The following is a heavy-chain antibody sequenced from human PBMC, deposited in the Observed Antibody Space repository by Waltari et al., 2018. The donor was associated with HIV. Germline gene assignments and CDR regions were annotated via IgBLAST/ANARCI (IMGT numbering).Heavy chain of an antibody. D-gene: IGHD2-15*01. Sequence: QVQLVQSGAEVKKPGASVKVSCKASGYPFTGYYMHWVRQAPGQGLAWSGWNNPNSGGTNSAQKFQGRATMTRETSISTAYMELGRMRSDDTAVYYCARGDKEVAATQVDYWGQGTLVTVSS. CDR1: GYPFTGYY. CDR2: NNPNSGGT. CDR3: ARGDKEVAATQVDY. V-gene: IGHV1-2*02. J-gene: IGHJ4*02.